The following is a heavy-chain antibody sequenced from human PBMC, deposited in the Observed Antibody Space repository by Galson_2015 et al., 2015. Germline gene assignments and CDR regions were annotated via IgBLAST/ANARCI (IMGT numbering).Heavy chain of an antibody. CDR3: AQDFAN. Sequence: SLRLSCAASGFTFSNYVMNWVRQAPGKGLEWVSAISHSGDLTYYADSVKGRFTTSRDNSRNTLYLQMKSLRAEDTAVYYCAQDFANWGQGTLVTVSS. CDR2: ISHSGDLT. J-gene: IGHJ4*02. V-gene: IGHV3-23*01. CDR1: GFTFSNYV.